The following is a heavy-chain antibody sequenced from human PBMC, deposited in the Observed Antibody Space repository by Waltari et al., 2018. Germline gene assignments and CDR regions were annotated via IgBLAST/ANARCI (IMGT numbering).Heavy chain of an antibody. V-gene: IGHV4-34*01. J-gene: IGHJ2*01. CDR3: ARGRHSSSNIFWYFDL. Sequence: QVQLPQWGAGLLKPSETLSLTCAVSGGPFSGYFWSWIRQTPGKGQWWVGEMNNGGSTDYNPYIKSRVAISADTSKNQFSLKVTHVTAADTALYYCARGRHSSSNIFWYFDLWGRGTLVTVSS. D-gene: IGHD6-13*01. CDR1: GGPFSGYF. CDR2: MNNGGST.